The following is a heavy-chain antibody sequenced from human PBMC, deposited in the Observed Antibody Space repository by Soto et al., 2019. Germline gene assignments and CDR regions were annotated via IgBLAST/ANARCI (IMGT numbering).Heavy chain of an antibody. J-gene: IGHJ6*02. CDR2: ISRSSTGI. CDR1: GFTFSLYS. CDR3: ARAGTWGLDV. D-gene: IGHD6-19*01. V-gene: IGHV3-48*02. Sequence: EVQLVESGGGLVQPGGSLRLSCAASGFTFSLYSMSWVRQAPGKGLEWVSYISRSSTGIHYADSVKGRFTISRDDATNSMRLQMNSLRDGDTAVYYCARAGTWGLDVWGQGPTVSISS.